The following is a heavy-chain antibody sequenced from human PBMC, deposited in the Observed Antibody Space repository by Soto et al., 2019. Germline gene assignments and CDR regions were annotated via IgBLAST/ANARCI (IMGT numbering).Heavy chain of an antibody. D-gene: IGHD6-25*01. J-gene: IGHJ4*02. CDR2: IIPIFGTA. Sequence: QVQLVQSGAEVKKPGSSVKVSCKASGDTFSSYAISWVRQAPGQGLEWMGGIIPIFGTANYAQKFQGRVTXTXDXXTSKAYMELRSLRSEDTAVYYCARGLVGNKQRGDYWGQGTLVTVSS. V-gene: IGHV1-69*05. CDR3: ARGLVGNKQRGDY. CDR1: GDTFSSYA.